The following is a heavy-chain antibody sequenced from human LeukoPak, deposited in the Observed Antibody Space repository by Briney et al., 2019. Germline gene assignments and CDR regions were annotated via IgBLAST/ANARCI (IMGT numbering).Heavy chain of an antibody. V-gene: IGHV1-18*01. J-gene: IGHJ4*02. CDR1: GYTFSSYG. CDR2: ISAYNGNT. D-gene: IGHD6-6*01. Sequence: ASVKVSCKASGYTFSSYGITWVRQAPGQGLERMGWISAYNGNTNYAQNFQGRVSMTTDTSRSTAYVELRSLRSDDTAVYYCARDLPYGSSDRTPFDYWGQGTLVTVSS. CDR3: ARDLPYGSSDRTPFDY.